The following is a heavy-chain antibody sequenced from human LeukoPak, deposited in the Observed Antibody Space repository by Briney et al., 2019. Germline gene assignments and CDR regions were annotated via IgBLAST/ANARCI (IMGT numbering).Heavy chain of an antibody. CDR1: GGSISSSSYY. CDR2: IYYSGST. V-gene: IGHV4-61*05. Sequence: KPSETLSVTCTVSGGSISSSSYYWGWIRQPPGKGLEWIGYIYYSGSTNYNPSLKSRVTISVDTSKNQFSLKLSSVTAADTAVYYCASGTGWDWFDPWGQGTLVTVSS. J-gene: IGHJ5*02. D-gene: IGHD3-16*01. CDR3: ASGTGWDWFDP.